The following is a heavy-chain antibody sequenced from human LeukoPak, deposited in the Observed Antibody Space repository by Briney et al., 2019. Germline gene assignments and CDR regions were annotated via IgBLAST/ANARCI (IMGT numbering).Heavy chain of an antibody. CDR2: IISKAYGGTT. V-gene: IGHV3-49*04. CDR1: GFTFGDYA. CDR3: TRDRDYDLTDFDY. Sequence: PGGSLRLSCTASGFTFGDYAMSWVRQAPGKGLEWVGFIISKAYGGTTEYAASVKGRFTISRDDSKSIAYLQMNSLKTEDTAVYYCTRDRDYDLTDFDYWGQGTLVTVSS. D-gene: IGHD3-3*01. J-gene: IGHJ4*02.